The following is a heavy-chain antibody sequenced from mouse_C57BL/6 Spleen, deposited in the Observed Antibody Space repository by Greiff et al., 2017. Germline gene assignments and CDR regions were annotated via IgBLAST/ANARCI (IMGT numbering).Heavy chain of an antibody. V-gene: IGHV1-59*01. J-gene: IGHJ4*01. CDR2: IDPSDSYT. D-gene: IGHD1-1*01. CDR1: GYTFTSYW. Sequence: QVQLQQPGAELVRPGTSVKLSCKASGYTFTSYWMHWVKQRPGQGLEWIGVIDPSDSYTNYNQKFKGKATLTVDTSSSTAYMQLSSLTSEDSAVYYCASPYYYGSSHPAMDYWGQGTSVTVSS. CDR3: ASPYYYGSSHPAMDY.